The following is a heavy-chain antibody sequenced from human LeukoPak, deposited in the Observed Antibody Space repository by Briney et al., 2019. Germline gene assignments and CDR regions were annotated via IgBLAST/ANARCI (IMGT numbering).Heavy chain of an antibody. CDR3: ARDSPDYSIGYYYYGMDV. J-gene: IGHJ6*02. D-gene: IGHD4-11*01. Sequence: GGSLRLSCAASGFTFSRYWMHWVRQAPGKGLEWVSYISSSGSTTHYADSVKGRFTISRDNAKNSLYLQMNSLRAEDTAVYYCARDSPDYSIGYYYYGMDVWGQGTTVTVSS. CDR2: ISSSGSTT. V-gene: IGHV3-48*04. CDR1: GFTFSRYW.